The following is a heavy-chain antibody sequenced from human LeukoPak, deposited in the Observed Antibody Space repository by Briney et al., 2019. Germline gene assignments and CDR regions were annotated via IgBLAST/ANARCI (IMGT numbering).Heavy chain of an antibody. CDR3: ARLRSDYGSGSYYPYYFDY. CDR1: GGSVSDYY. D-gene: IGHD3-10*01. J-gene: IGHJ4*02. CDR2: IYYSGST. V-gene: IGHV4-59*02. Sequence: MPSETLSLTCTVSGGSVSDYYWSWIRQSPGKGLEWIGYIYYSGSTNYNPSLKSRVTISVDTSKNQFSLKLSSVTAADTAVYYCARLRSDYGSGSYYPYYFDYWGQGTLVTVSS.